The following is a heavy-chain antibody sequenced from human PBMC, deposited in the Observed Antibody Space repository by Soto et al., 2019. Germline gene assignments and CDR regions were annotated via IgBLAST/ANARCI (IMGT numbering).Heavy chain of an antibody. CDR1: GGSISSYY. CDR3: ARSIASIAARSYWFDP. J-gene: IGHJ5*02. V-gene: IGHV4-59*08. D-gene: IGHD6-6*01. CDR2: IYYSGST. Sequence: SETLSLTCTVSGGSISSYYWSWIRQPPGKGLEWIGYIYYSGSTNYNPSLKSRVTISVDTSKNQFSLKLSSVTAADTAVYYCARSIASIAARSYWFDPWGQGTLVTVSS.